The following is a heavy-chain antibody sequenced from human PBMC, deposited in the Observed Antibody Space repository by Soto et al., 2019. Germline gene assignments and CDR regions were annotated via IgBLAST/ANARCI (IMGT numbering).Heavy chain of an antibody. D-gene: IGHD3-9*01. Sequence: ASVKVSCKVSGDTFTRYYMHWARQAPGQGLEWMGIINLSGGATAYAQKFRGRVTMTRDTSASTVYMELSSLRSEDTAVYFCARSSDWYFFDYWGQGTLVTVSS. CDR1: GDTFTRYY. CDR2: INLSGGAT. CDR3: ARSSDWYFFDY. J-gene: IGHJ4*02. V-gene: IGHV1-46*01.